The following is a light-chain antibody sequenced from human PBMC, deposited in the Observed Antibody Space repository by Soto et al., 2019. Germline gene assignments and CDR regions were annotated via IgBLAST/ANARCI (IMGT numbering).Light chain of an antibody. CDR2: DAS. J-gene: IGKJ4*01. CDR3: QQYDNLLPG. CDR1: QDISNY. Sequence: DIQMTQSPSSLSASVGDRVTITCQASQDISNYLNWYQQKPGKAPKLLIYDASNLETGVPSRFSGSGSGTDFTFTISSLQPEDIATYYGQQYDNLLPGFGGGTKVEIK. V-gene: IGKV1-33*01.